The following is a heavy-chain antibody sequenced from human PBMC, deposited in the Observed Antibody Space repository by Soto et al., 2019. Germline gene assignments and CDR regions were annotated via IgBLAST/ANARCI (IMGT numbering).Heavy chain of an antibody. CDR2: IIPIFGTA. V-gene: IGHV1-69*06. CDR1: GGTFSSYA. CDR3: ARDQDYDFWSGSHTSWFDP. J-gene: IGHJ5*02. D-gene: IGHD3-3*01. Sequence: ASVKVSCKASGGTFSSYAISWVRQAPGQGLEWMGGIIPIFGTANYAQKFQGRVTITADKSTSTAYMELSSLRSEDTAVYYCARDQDYDFWSGSHTSWFDPWGQGTPVTVSS.